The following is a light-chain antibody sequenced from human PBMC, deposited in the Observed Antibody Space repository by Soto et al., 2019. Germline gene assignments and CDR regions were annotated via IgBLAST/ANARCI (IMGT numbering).Light chain of an antibody. CDR1: SSDVGGYNY. J-gene: IGLJ3*02. CDR2: DVS. CDR3: SSYTSSSTPWV. V-gene: IGLV2-14*01. Sequence: QSVLTQPASVSLSPGQSITISCTGTSSDVGGYNYVSWYQQHPGKAPKLMIYDVSNRPSGVSNRFSGSKSGNTASLTISGLQAEDEDDYYCSSYTSSSTPWVFGGGTKLTVL.